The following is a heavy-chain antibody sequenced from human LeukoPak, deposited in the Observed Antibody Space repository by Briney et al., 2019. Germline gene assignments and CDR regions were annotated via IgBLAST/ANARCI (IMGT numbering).Heavy chain of an antibody. Sequence: GGSLRLSRAASGFTVSSNYMSWVRQAPGKGLEWVSVIYSGGSTYYADSVKGRFTISRDNSKNTLYLQMNSLRAEDTAVYYCARYYGSGRYLPYYYYMDVWGKGTTVTVSS. CDR3: ARYYGSGRYLPYYYYMDV. V-gene: IGHV3-53*01. CDR2: IYSGGST. D-gene: IGHD3-10*01. CDR1: GFTVSSNY. J-gene: IGHJ6*03.